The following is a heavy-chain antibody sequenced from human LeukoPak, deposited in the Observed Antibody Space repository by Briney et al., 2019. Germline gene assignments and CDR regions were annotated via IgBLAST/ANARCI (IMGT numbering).Heavy chain of an antibody. J-gene: IGHJ1*01. CDR1: GGSLSGYY. Sequence: PSETLSLTCAVYGGSLSGYYWSWIRQPPGKGLEWIGEINHSGSTDYNPSLKSRVTISVDTSKNQFSLKLSSVTAADTAVYYCAFSSAYQQHCGQGTLVTVSS. CDR3: AFSSAYQQH. V-gene: IGHV4-34*01. D-gene: IGHD3-22*01. CDR2: INHSGST.